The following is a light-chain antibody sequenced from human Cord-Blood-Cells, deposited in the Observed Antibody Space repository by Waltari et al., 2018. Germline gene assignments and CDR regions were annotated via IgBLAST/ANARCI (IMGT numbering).Light chain of an antibody. CDR1: QRVSSY. J-gene: IGKJ5*01. CDR2: DAS. CDR3: QQRSNWRVT. Sequence: EIVLTQSPATLSLSPGDRATLSCRASQRVSSYLAWYQQKPGQAPRLLIYDASNRATGIPARFSGSGSGTDFTLTISSLEPEDFAVYYCQQRSNWRVTFGQGTRLEIK. V-gene: IGKV3-11*01.